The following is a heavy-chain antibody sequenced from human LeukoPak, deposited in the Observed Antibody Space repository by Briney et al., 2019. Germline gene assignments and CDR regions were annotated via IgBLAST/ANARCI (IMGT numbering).Heavy chain of an antibody. CDR3: ARDVVGASIFTYFDY. CDR1: GYTFTTLD. V-gene: IGHV1-8*03. D-gene: IGHD2-15*01. CDR2: INPKSGNT. Sequence: ASVKVSCKASGYTFTTLDINWVRQATGQGLEWMGWINPKSGNTGYAQKFQGRVTITRDTSISTAYMELSSLRSGDTAVYYCARDVVGASIFTYFDYWGQGTLVTVSS. J-gene: IGHJ4*02.